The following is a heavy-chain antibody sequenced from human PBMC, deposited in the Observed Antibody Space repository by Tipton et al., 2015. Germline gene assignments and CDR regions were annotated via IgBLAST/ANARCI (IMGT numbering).Heavy chain of an antibody. Sequence: TLSLTCTVSGGSVSSGTYYWSWIRQSPGKGLEWIGYISYSGSTHYNPSLKRRVTISLDTSKTQFSLSLTSVTAADTAVYYCATLVDGYSRIPWGQGTRVTVSS. J-gene: IGHJ5*02. V-gene: IGHV4-61*01. D-gene: IGHD5-24*01. CDR1: GGSVSSGTYY. CDR3: ATLVDGYSRIP. CDR2: ISYSGST.